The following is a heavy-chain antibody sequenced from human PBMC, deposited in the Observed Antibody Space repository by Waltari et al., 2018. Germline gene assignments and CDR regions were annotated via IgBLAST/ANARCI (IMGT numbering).Heavy chain of an antibody. Sequence: QLQLQESGPGLVKPWETLSLTCSVSGASITNDIYKWGWIRQPPGKGLEWIASIHYSGGASYNPSLNSRVTLSVDTSRNQFSLKVTSVTAADTAVYYCIAYTTTRWAVDFWGLGTLVIVSS. V-gene: IGHV4-39*01. J-gene: IGHJ4*02. CDR2: IHYSGGA. D-gene: IGHD1-26*01. CDR1: GASITNDIYK. CDR3: IAYTTTRWAVDF.